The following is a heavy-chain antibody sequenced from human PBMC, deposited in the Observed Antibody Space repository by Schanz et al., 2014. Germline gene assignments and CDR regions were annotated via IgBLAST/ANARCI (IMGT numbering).Heavy chain of an antibody. CDR2: ISHDGHRD. CDR3: AKDQGSYGSGSYSYFDY. J-gene: IGHJ4*02. D-gene: IGHD3-10*01. V-gene: IGHV3-30-3*01. CDR1: GFTFHTYD. Sequence: VHLEESGGGVVQPGRSLRLSCAASGFTFHTYDMHWVRQAPGKGLEWVAQISHDGHRDFYADSVKGRFTISRDNARNSLYLQMNSLRAEDTAVYYCAKDQGSYGSGSYSYFDYWGQGTLATVSS.